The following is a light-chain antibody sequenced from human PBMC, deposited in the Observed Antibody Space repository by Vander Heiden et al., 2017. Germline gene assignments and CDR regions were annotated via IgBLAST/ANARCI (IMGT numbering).Light chain of an antibody. CDR1: SSNIGSNT. J-gene: IGLJ1*01. Sequence: QSVLTQPPSASGTPGQRVTISCSGSSSNIGSNTVNWYQQLPGTAPKRLIDSNNQRPSGVPDRGSGSKSGNYASLDISGLQSEDDADDYCEAWDDSLKGLFGTGTKVTVL. CDR3: EAWDDSLKGL. CDR2: SNN. V-gene: IGLV1-44*01.